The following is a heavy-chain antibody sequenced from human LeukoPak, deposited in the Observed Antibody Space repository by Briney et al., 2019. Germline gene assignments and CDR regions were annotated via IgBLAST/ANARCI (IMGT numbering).Heavy chain of an antibody. D-gene: IGHD3-10*01. CDR1: GYTFTSYD. V-gene: IGHV1-8*01. Sequence: ASVKVSCKASGYTFTSYDINWVRQATGQGLEWMGWMNPNSGDTGYAQKFQGRVTMTRNTSISTAYMELSSLRSEDTAVYYCALDYYGSGSYYTNDYWGQGTLVTVSS. J-gene: IGHJ4*02. CDR2: MNPNSGDT. CDR3: ALDYYGSGSYYTNDY.